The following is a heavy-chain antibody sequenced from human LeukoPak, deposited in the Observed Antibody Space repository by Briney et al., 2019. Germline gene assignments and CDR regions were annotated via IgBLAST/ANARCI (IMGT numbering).Heavy chain of an antibody. CDR3: ARLLLWFGEPYDAFDI. CDR1: GGSISSSSYY. Sequence: SETLSLTCTVSGGSISSSSYYWGWIRQPPGKGLEWIGSIYYSGSTYYNPSLKSRVTISVDTSKNQFSLKLSSVTAADTAVYYCARLLLWFGEPYDAFDIWGQGTMVTVSS. CDR2: IYYSGST. J-gene: IGHJ3*02. V-gene: IGHV4-39*01. D-gene: IGHD3-10*01.